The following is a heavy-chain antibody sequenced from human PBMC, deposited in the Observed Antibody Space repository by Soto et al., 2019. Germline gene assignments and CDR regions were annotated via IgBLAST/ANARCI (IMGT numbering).Heavy chain of an antibody. CDR2: IDTGGGGT. CDR1: GFTLSSCV. V-gene: IGHV3-23*01. J-gene: IGHJ4*02. D-gene: IGHD6-6*01. Sequence: EVQLLESGGGLVQPGGSLRLSCAASGFTLSSCVMTWVRQAPGKGLEWVSGIDTGGGGTYYADSVKGRFTISRDNAKNTLYLEMNSRRAEDTAVYYCAKGPEQLVHGVFDYWGQGTLVTVFS. CDR3: AKGPEQLVHGVFDY.